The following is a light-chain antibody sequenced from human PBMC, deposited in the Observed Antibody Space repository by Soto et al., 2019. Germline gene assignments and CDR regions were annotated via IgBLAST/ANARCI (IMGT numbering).Light chain of an antibody. CDR1: SSDVGGYNY. J-gene: IGLJ1*01. V-gene: IGLV2-14*01. Sequence: QSALTQPASVSGSPGQSITISCTGTSSDVGGYNYVSWYQQHPGKAPKLMIYEVSNRPSGVSNRFSGSKSGNTASLTISGLQAEDVADYYCSSYTDVVTLEVFGPGTKVTVL. CDR3: SSYTDVVTLEV. CDR2: EVS.